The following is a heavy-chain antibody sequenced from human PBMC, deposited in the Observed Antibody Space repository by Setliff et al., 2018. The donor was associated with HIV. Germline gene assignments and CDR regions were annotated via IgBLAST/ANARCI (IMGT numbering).Heavy chain of an antibody. Sequence: GGSLRLSCAASGFTFSSYGMHWVRQAPGKGLEWVAVISYDGSNKYYADSVKGRFTISRDNSKNTLYLQMNSLRAEDTAVYYCAKDGAYDSSGSLNYWGQGTLVTVSS. J-gene: IGHJ4*02. CDR2: ISYDGSNK. V-gene: IGHV3-30*18. CDR1: GFTFSSYG. CDR3: AKDGAYDSSGSLNY. D-gene: IGHD3-22*01.